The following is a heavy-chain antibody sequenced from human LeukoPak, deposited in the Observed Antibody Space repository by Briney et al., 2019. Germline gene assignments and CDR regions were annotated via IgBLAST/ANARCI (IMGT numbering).Heavy chain of an antibody. CDR1: GFTFSSYA. Sequence: GGSLRLSCAASGFTFSSYAMHWVRQAPGKGLEWVAVISYDGSNKYYADSVKGRFTISRDNSKNTLYLQMNSLRAEDTAVYYCARGAGNRYYYGMDVWGQGTTVTVSS. J-gene: IGHJ6*02. V-gene: IGHV3-30*04. CDR3: ARGAGNRYYYGMDV. D-gene: IGHD1-14*01. CDR2: ISYDGSNK.